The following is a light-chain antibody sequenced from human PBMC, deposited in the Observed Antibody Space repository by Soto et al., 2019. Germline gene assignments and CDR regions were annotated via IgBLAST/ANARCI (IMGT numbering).Light chain of an antibody. J-gene: IGKJ1*01. V-gene: IGKV1-5*03. Sequence: DIQMTQSPSTLSASEGYIVTISCRASQSVSIWLAWYQQKPGRAPKLLIYKSSILESGVPSRFSGSGSGTEFTLTISSLQPDDFETYYCQQFNTSPWTFGQGTKVDIK. CDR2: KSS. CDR3: QQFNTSPWT. CDR1: QSVSIW.